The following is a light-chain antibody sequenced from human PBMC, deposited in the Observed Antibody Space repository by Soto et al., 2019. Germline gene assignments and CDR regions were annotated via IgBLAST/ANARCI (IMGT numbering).Light chain of an antibody. Sequence: DIQMTQSPSTRSASVGDRVTITCRASQSVSTWLAWYQQKPGKVPKLLIYKAYSLESGVPSRFSGSGSGTEFTLTISSLQPDDFATYYCQQYNSNPLTFGGGTKVEIK. J-gene: IGKJ4*01. CDR3: QQYNSNPLT. CDR2: KAY. CDR1: QSVSTW. V-gene: IGKV1-5*03.